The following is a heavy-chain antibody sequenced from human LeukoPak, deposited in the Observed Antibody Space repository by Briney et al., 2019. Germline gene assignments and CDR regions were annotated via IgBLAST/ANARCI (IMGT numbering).Heavy chain of an antibody. D-gene: IGHD1-26*01. J-gene: IGHJ4*02. V-gene: IGHV3-11*04. CDR2: IGSSGSTI. CDR3: ARGGATDF. Sequence: GGSLRLSCAASGFTFSDCYMSWIRQAPGKGLEWISYIGSSGSTINYADSVKGRFTISRDNAKNSLYLQMNSLRAEDTAVYYCARGGATDFWGQGTLVTVPS. CDR1: GFTFSDCY.